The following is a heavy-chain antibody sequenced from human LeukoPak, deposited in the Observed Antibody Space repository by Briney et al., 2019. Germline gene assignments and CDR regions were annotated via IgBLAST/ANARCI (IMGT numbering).Heavy chain of an antibody. Sequence: GGSVRLSCAACGFTFSSYDMHWVRQATGKGLEWVSAIGTAGDTYYPGSVKGRFTISRENAKISLYLQMNSLRAGDTAVYYCARGEGGWFDPWGQGTLVTVSS. D-gene: IGHD3-16*01. J-gene: IGHJ5*02. V-gene: IGHV3-13*01. CDR1: GFTFSSYD. CDR3: ARGEGGWFDP. CDR2: IGTAGDT.